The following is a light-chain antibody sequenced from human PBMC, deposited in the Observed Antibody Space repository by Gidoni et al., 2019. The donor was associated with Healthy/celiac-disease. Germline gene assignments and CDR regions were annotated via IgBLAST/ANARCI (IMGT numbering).Light chain of an antibody. CDR3: QQYNSYPYT. J-gene: IGKJ2*01. CDR2: DAY. CDR1: QSISSW. V-gene: IGKV1-5*01. Sequence: DIQLTQSPSTLSAAVGARVTITCRASQSISSWLAWYQQKPGKPPKLLLYDAYSLESGVPSRFSGSGSGTEFTLTISSLQPDDVATYYCQQYNSYPYTFGQXTKLEIK.